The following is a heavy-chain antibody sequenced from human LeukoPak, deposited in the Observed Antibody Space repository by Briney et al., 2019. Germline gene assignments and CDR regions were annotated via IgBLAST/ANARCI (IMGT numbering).Heavy chain of an antibody. CDR3: ASQVPGSLKQLYYYYMDV. CDR1: GFTFSSYA. CDR2: ISGSGGST. V-gene: IGHV3-23*01. J-gene: IGHJ6*03. Sequence: GKSLRLSCAASGFTFSSYAMSWVRQAPGKGLEWVSAISGSGGSTYYADSVKGRFTISRDNSKNTLYLQMNSLRAEDTAVYYCASQVPGSLKQLYYYYMDVWGKGTTVTVSS. D-gene: IGHD6-19*01.